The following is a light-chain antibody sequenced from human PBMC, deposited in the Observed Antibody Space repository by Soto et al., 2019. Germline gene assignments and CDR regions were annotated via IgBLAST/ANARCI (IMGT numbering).Light chain of an antibody. CDR2: LNSDGSH. CDR1: SGHNSYA. CDR3: QTWSTDILV. V-gene: IGLV4-69*01. J-gene: IGLJ3*02. Sequence: QSVLTQPPSASASLGASVKLTCTLSSGHNSYAIAWHQQQPEKGTRDLMKLNSDGSHRTGDVIPGRFSGSSSGAERYLTISSLPSEDAADYCCQTWSTDILVFGGGTKLTVL.